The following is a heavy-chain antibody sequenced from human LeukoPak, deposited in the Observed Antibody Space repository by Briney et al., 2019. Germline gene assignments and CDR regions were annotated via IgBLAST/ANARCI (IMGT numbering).Heavy chain of an antibody. CDR2: ISSSSSTI. CDR3: ARDYSLEWFGELCADY. Sequence: GGSLRLSCAASGFAFSNYWMNWVRQAPGKGLEWVSYISSSSSTIYYADSVKGRSTISRDNAKNSLYLQMNSLRAEDTAVYYCARDYSLEWFGELCADYWGQGTLVTVSS. V-gene: IGHV3-48*01. CDR1: GFAFSNYW. D-gene: IGHD3-10*01. J-gene: IGHJ4*02.